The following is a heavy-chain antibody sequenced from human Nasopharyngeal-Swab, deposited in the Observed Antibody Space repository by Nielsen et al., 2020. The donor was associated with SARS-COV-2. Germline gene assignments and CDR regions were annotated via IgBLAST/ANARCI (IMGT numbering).Heavy chain of an antibody. CDR3: ARQSFYDILTGYYYFDY. D-gene: IGHD3-9*01. Sequence: SETLSLTCTVSGGSISSCSYYWGWIRQPPGKGLEWIGSIYYSGSTYYNPSLKSRVTISVDTSKNQFSLKLSSVTAADTAVYYCARQSFYDILTGYYYFDYWGQGTLVTVSS. CDR2: IYYSGST. V-gene: IGHV4-39*01. J-gene: IGHJ4*02. CDR1: GGSISSCSYY.